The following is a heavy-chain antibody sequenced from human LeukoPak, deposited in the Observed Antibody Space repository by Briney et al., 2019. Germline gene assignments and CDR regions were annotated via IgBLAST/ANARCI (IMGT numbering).Heavy chain of an antibody. CDR2: IRYDGSNK. CDR3: ARAPHFDWLLSVYFYMDV. CDR1: GFTFSSYG. Sequence: GGSLRLSCAASGFTFSSYGMHWVRQAPGKGLEWVAFIRYDGSNKYYADSVKGRFTISRDNSKNTLYLQMNSLRAEDTAVYYCARAPHFDWLLSVYFYMDVWGKGTTVTVSS. V-gene: IGHV3-30*02. D-gene: IGHD3-9*01. J-gene: IGHJ6*03.